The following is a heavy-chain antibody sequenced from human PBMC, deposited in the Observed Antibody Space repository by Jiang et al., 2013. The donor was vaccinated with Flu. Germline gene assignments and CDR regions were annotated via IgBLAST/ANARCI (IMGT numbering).Heavy chain of an antibody. D-gene: IGHD1/OR15-1a*01. CDR3: ARVKEGTGWFDP. CDR2: IYTSGNT. V-gene: IGHV4-4*07. CDR1: GGSVSSFY. Sequence: LLKPSETLSLTCTVSGGSVSSFYWSRIRQPAGKGLEWIGRIYTSGNTNYNPSLKSRVTMSVDTSKNQFSLKLTSVTAADTAVYYCARVKEGTGWFDPWGQGTLVTVSS. J-gene: IGHJ5*02.